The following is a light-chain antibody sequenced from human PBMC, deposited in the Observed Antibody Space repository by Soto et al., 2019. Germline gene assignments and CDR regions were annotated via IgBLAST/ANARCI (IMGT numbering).Light chain of an antibody. J-gene: IGKJ2*01. Sequence: DIVMTQTPLSSPVTLGQPASISCRSSQSLLDSDGDTYLSWLQQRPGQPPRLLIYKTSSRFSGVPDRFGGSGAGSDFPLKISRVEVEDVGVYYCMQATQFPHPFGQGTKLQI. CDR3: MQATQFPHP. CDR1: QSLLDSDGDTY. CDR2: KTS. V-gene: IGKV2-24*01.